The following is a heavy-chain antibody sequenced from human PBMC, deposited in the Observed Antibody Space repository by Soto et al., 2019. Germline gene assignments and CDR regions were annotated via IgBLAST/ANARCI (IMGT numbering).Heavy chain of an antibody. CDR2: IYPGDSDT. Sequence: GESLKISCKGSGYSFTSYWIGWVRQMPGQGLGWMGIIYPGDSDTRYSPSFQGHVTISADKSISTAYLQWSSLKASDTAMYYCARGPLYSSGYYYYYFDYWGQGTLVTVSS. V-gene: IGHV5-51*01. J-gene: IGHJ4*02. CDR3: ARGPLYSSGYYYYYFDY. D-gene: IGHD3-22*01. CDR1: GYSFTSYW.